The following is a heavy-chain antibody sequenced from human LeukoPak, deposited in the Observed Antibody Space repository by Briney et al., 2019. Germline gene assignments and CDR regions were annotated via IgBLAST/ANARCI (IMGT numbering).Heavy chain of an antibody. D-gene: IGHD5-18*01. J-gene: IGHJ4*02. V-gene: IGHV5-51*01. CDR2: IYPGDSDT. CDR1: GYSFTTYW. Sequence: GESLKISCKGSGYSFTTYWIGWVRQMPGKGLEWMGIIYPGDSDTRYSPSFQGQVTISADKSISTACLQFRSVKAADTAMYYCARGKIGYSYGSYYWGQGTLVTVSP. CDR3: ARGKIGYSYGSYY.